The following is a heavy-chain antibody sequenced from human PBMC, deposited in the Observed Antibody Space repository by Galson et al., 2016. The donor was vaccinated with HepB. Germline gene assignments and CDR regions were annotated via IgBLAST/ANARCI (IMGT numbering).Heavy chain of an antibody. CDR2: ISGGGGLT. CDR3: ARCLQVITGDDAFDI. Sequence: SLRLSCAASGFTFGSHAMTWVRQGPGKGLEWVSGISGGGGLTHYRHSVRGRFTISRDNSKNTLYLQMINLRAEDTAIYYCARCLQVITGDDAFDIWGRGTMVTVSP. D-gene: IGHD3-10*01. V-gene: IGHV3-23*01. CDR1: GFTFGSHA. J-gene: IGHJ3*02.